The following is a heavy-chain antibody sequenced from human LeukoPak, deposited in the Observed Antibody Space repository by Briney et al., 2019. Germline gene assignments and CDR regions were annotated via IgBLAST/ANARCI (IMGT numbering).Heavy chain of an antibody. CDR2: INPNSGGT. V-gene: IGHV1-2*02. CDR3: ARDGNGSYYFDY. D-gene: IGHD1-1*01. J-gene: IGHJ4*02. Sequence: ASVKVSCKASGGTFSSYAISWVRQAPGQGLEWMGWINPNSGGTNYAQKFQGRVTMTRDTSISTAYMELSRLRSDDTAVYYCARDGNGSYYFDYWGQGTLVTVSS. CDR1: GGTFSSYA.